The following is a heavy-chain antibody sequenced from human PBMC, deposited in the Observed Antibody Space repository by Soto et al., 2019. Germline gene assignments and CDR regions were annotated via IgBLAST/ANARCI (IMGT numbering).Heavy chain of an antibody. CDR3: ARVKVPAAILGAFDL. CDR1: GYTFSTYG. V-gene: IGHV1-18*01. J-gene: IGHJ3*01. Sequence: QAQLVQSGGEMRKPGASVKVSCKASGYTFSTYGITWVRQAPGQGLEWMGWINPLKGDTNSAARFQDRLTVTTDTSTRTAYMELRSLTSDDTAVYYCARVKVPAAILGAFDLWGQGTVVTVSS. D-gene: IGHD2-2*02. CDR2: INPLKGDT.